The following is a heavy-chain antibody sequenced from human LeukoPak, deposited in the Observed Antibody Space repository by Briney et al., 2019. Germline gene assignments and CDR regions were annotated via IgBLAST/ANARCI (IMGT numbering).Heavy chain of an antibody. D-gene: IGHD6-19*01. CDR1: GYTFTNYA. Sequence: ASVKVSCMASGYTFTNYAMHWVRQAPGQRLEWMGWIKAVNGDTKYSQEFQGRVTITRNTSASTSYLELSSLRHEDMAVYYCARVAGTLFDYWGQGTLVTVSS. J-gene: IGHJ4*02. CDR2: IKAVNGDT. V-gene: IGHV1-3*03. CDR3: ARVAGTLFDY.